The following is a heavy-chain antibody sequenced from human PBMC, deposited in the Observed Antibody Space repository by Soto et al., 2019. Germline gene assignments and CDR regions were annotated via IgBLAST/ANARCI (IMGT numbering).Heavy chain of an antibody. Sequence: LRLSCAASGFTFSSYGMHWVRQAPGKGLEWVAVISYDGSNKYYADSVKGRFTISRDNSKNTLYLQMNSLRAEDTAVYYCAKDQGGDYYFDYWGQGTLVTVSS. V-gene: IGHV3-30*18. CDR1: GFTFSSYG. CDR3: AKDQGGDYYFDY. J-gene: IGHJ4*02. CDR2: ISYDGSNK. D-gene: IGHD4-17*01.